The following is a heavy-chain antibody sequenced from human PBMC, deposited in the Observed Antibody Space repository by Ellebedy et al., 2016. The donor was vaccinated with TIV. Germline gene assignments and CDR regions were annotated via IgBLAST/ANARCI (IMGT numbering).Heavy chain of an antibody. J-gene: IGHJ6*02. Sequence: SETLSLXXTVSGGSISSSSYYWGWIRQPPGKGLEWIGSIYYSGSTYYNPSLKSRVTISVDTSKNQFSLKLSSVTAADTAVYYCARSPAAYCSGGSCYSGGYYYGMDVWGQGTTVTVSS. CDR2: IYYSGST. CDR3: ARSPAAYCSGGSCYSGGYYYGMDV. D-gene: IGHD2-15*01. V-gene: IGHV4-39*07. CDR1: GGSISSSSYY.